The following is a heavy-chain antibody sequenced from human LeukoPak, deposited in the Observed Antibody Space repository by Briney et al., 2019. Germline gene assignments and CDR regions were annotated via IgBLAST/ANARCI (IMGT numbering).Heavy chain of an antibody. CDR1: GYTFTSYG. D-gene: IGHD3-16*02. CDR3: ARAREDYDYVWGSYPKYYFDY. J-gene: IGHJ4*02. CDR2: ISAYNGNT. Sequence: GASVKVSCKASGYTFTSYGISWVRQAPGQGLEWMGWISAYNGNTNYAQKLQGRVTMTTDTSTSTAHMELRSLRSDDTAVYYCARAREDYDYVWGSYPKYYFDYWGQGTLVTVSS. V-gene: IGHV1-18*01.